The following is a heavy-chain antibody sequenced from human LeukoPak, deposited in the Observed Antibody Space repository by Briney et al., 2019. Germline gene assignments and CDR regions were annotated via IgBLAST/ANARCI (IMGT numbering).Heavy chain of an antibody. D-gene: IGHD3-16*01. CDR2: IIPMFGTA. Sequence: ASVKVSCKASEYTFTGYYLHWVRQAPGQGLEWMGGIIPMFGTANYAQKFQGRVTITTDESTNTAHMELSSLRSEDTAVYYCARGGGPWGQGTLVTVSS. CDR3: ARGGGP. J-gene: IGHJ5*02. V-gene: IGHV1-69*05. CDR1: EYTFTGYY.